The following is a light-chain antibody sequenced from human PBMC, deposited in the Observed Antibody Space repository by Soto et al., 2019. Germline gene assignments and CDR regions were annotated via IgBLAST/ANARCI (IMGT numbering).Light chain of an antibody. Sequence: QSVLTQPPSVSGAPGQRVTISFTGSSSNIGAGYEAHWYQQVPGTAPKLLIYENNNRPPGVPDRFSGSKSGTSASLAITGLQAEDEAEYYCQSYDSSLSGYVFGTGTKLTVL. CDR2: ENN. CDR1: SSNIGAGYE. J-gene: IGLJ1*01. CDR3: QSYDSSLSGYV. V-gene: IGLV1-40*01.